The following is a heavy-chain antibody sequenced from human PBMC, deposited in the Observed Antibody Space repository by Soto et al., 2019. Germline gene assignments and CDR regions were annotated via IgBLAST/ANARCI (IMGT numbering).Heavy chain of an antibody. CDR3: AGDRYSIGWCLCDCNTMDV. Sequence: QVQLQESGPGLVKPSETLSLTCTVSGGSVSSSNYYWSWIRQPPGKGLEWIGYIYYSGSTNYNPYLRSRATISAATSKSVFILELRSVNEADTAVYYCAGDRYSIGWCLCDCNTMDVWGQGTTVTVSS. D-gene: IGHD6-19*01. CDR1: GGSVSSSNYY. J-gene: IGHJ6*02. CDR2: IYYSGST. V-gene: IGHV4-61*01.